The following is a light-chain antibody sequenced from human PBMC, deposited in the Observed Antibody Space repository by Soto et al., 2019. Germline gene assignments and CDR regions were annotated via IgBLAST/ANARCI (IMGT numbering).Light chain of an antibody. CDR2: GNN. CDR1: SSNIGSNT. Sequence: QSVLTQPPSVSAAPGQKVTISCSGGSSNIGSNTVHWFQHLPGTAPKLLVFGNNQRPSGVPDRFSGSKSGSSASLAISGLQSEDEADYYCAAWDDSLNGHYVFGTGTKVTVL. V-gene: IGLV1-44*01. J-gene: IGLJ1*01. CDR3: AAWDDSLNGHYV.